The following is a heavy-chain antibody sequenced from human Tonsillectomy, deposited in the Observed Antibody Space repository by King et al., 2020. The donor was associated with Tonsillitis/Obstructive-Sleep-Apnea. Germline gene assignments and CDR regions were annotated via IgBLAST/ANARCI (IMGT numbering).Heavy chain of an antibody. Sequence: QLVQSGAEVKKPGASVKVSCKASGYTFTSYGISWVRQAPGQGLEWMGWIIVYNGNTNYAQKLQGRVTMTTDTSTRTAYMEMWSLGSDDTAVFYCATDRIDYYDSSGYSRLFDYSGPGTLVTVSS. CDR3: ATDRIDYYDSSGYSRLFDY. CDR1: GYTFTSYG. V-gene: IGHV1-18*01. CDR2: IIVYNGNT. D-gene: IGHD3-22*01. J-gene: IGHJ4*02.